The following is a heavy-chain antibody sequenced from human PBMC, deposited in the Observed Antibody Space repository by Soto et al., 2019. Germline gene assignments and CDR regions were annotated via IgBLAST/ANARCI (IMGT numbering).Heavy chain of an antibody. Sequence: SETLSLTCAVYGGSFSCYYWSWIRQPPGKGLEWIGEINHSGSTNYNPSLKSRVTISVDTSKNQFSLKLSSVTAADTAVYYCARGPPSWVQLWLSSDYYYGMDVWGQGTTVTVSS. CDR3: ARGPPSWVQLWLSSDYYYGMDV. CDR1: GGSFSCYY. V-gene: IGHV4-34*01. J-gene: IGHJ6*02. D-gene: IGHD5-18*01. CDR2: INHSGST.